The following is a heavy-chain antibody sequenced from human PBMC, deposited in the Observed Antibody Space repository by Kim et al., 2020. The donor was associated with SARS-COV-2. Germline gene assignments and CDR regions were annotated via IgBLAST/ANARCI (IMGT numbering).Heavy chain of an antibody. CDR2: IYSGGSST. CDR1: GFTFSSYA. D-gene: IGHD3-16*01. Sequence: GGSLRLSCAASGFTFSSYAMSWVRQAPGKGLEWVSVIYSGGSSTYYADSVKGRFTISRDNSKNTLYLQMNSLRAEDTAVYYCAKKGGRGCWGEVVGAFD. CDR3: AKKGGRGCWGEVVGAFD. V-gene: IGHV3-23*03. J-gene: IGHJ3*02.